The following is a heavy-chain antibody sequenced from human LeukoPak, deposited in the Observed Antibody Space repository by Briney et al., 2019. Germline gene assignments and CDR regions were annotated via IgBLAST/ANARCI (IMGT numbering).Heavy chain of an antibody. CDR1: GFTVSSNS. V-gene: IGHV3-53*01. J-gene: IGHJ4*02. D-gene: IGHD4/OR15-4a*01. CDR3: ARRAGAYSHPYDY. Sequence: PGGSLRLSCTVSGFTVSSNSMSWVRQAPGKGLEWVSFIYSGGNTHYSDSVKGRFTISRDNSKNTLYLQMNSLRAEDTAVYYCARRAGAYSHPYDYWGQGTLVTVSS. CDR2: IYSGGNT.